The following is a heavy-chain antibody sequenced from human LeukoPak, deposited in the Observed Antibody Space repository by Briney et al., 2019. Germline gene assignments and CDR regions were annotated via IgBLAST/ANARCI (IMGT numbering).Heavy chain of an antibody. Sequence: GGSLRLSCAASGFTFSRYSMNWVRQAPGKGLEWVSSISGSSSYIYYADSVKGRFTISRHNAKNSLYLQMNSLRAEDTAVYYCARARRIMEGYFDYWGQGTLVTVSS. CDR1: GFTFSRYS. D-gene: IGHD3-16*01. J-gene: IGHJ4*02. CDR2: ISGSSSYI. V-gene: IGHV3-21*01. CDR3: ARARRIMEGYFDY.